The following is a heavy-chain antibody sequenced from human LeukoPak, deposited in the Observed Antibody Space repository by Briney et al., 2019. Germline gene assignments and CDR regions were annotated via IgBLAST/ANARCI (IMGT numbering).Heavy chain of an antibody. CDR2: FDPEDGET. D-gene: IGHD6-13*01. J-gene: IGHJ4*02. CDR1: GYTLTELS. Sequence: GASVKVSCKVSGYTLTELSMHWMRQAPGKGLEWMGGFDPEDGETIYAQKFQGRVTMTEDTSTDTAYMELSSLRSEDTAVYYCATDYALAAAGTVFDYWGQGTLVTVSS. V-gene: IGHV1-24*01. CDR3: ATDYALAAAGTVFDY.